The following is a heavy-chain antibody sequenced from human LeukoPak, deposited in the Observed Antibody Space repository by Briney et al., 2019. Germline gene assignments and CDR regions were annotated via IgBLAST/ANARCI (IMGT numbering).Heavy chain of an antibody. Sequence: GSLRLSCAASGFAFSDYYMSWIRQPPGKGLEWIGYIYYRGSTNYNPSLKSRVTISVDTSKNQFSLKLSSVTAADTAVYYCARHVTGYYFDSWGQGTLVTVSS. CDR3: ARHVTGYYFDS. CDR1: GFAFSDYY. J-gene: IGHJ4*02. V-gene: IGHV4-59*08. D-gene: IGHD1-14*01. CDR2: IYYRGST.